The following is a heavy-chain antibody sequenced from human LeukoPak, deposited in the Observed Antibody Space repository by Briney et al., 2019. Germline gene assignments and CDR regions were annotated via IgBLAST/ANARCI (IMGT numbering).Heavy chain of an antibody. V-gene: IGHV3-30*03. CDR3: ARIGGSYPYENDAFDI. J-gene: IGHJ3*02. CDR2: ISYDGSNK. D-gene: IGHD1-26*01. Sequence: GGSLRLSCAASGFTFSSYGMHWVRQAPGKGLEWVAVISYDGSNKYYADSVKGRFTISRDNAKNSLYLQMNSLRAEDTAVYYCARIGGSYPYENDAFDIWGQGTMVTVSS. CDR1: GFTFSSYG.